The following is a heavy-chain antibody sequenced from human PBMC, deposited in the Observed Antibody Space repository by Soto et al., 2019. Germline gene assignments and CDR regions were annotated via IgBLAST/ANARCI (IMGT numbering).Heavy chain of an antibody. CDR3: ARAGDWNYVQDF. D-gene: IGHD1-7*01. CDR2: INSDGSNV. Sequence: GGSLRLSCVASGFTFTHYRIHWVRQAPGKGLEWVARINSDGSNVNYADSVKGRFTISRDNSKNTVFLQMHSLTDDDSALYFCARAGDWNYVQDFWGQGTLVTVSS. V-gene: IGHV3-74*01. CDR1: GFTFTHYR. J-gene: IGHJ4*02.